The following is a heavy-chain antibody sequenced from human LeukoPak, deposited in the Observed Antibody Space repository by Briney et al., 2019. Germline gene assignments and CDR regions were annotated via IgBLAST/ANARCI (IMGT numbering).Heavy chain of an antibody. CDR1: GFTFSSYS. CDR3: ARDAHYDFWSGYYSTWPLGY. D-gene: IGHD3-3*01. J-gene: IGHJ4*02. Sequence: GGSLRLSSAASGFTFSSYSMNWVRQAPGKGLEWVSYISSSSSTIYYADSVKGRFTISRDNAKNSLYLQMNSLRAEDTAVYYCARDAHYDFWSGYYSTWPLGYWGQGTLVTVSS. V-gene: IGHV3-48*04. CDR2: ISSSSSTI.